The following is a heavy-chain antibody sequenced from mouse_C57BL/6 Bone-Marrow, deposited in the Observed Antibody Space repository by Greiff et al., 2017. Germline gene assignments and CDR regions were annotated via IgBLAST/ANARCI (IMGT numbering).Heavy chain of an antibody. CDR1: GFTFSSYG. V-gene: IGHV5-6*01. J-gene: IGHJ1*03. CDR3: ARLRYIWYVDV. Sequence: EVNLVESGGDLVKPGGSLKLSCAASGFTFSSYGMSWVRQTPDKRLEWVATISSGGSYTYYPDSVKGRFTISRDNAKNTLYLQMSSLKSEDTAMYYCARLRYIWYVDVWGTGTTVTVSS. CDR2: ISSGGSYT. D-gene: IGHD1-3*01.